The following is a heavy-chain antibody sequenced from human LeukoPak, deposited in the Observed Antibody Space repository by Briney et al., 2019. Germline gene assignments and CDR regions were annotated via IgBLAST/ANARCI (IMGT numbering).Heavy chain of an antibody. CDR2: INANNGNT. J-gene: IGHJ4*02. Sequence: GASLKVSCKASGYSFTNYGFTWVRQAPGQGLEWMGWINANNGNTNYAQRLQGRVTMTIDTSTNTAYMELRSPRSNDTAVYYCARAAPRDCTNGICWVDYWGQGTLVTVSS. CDR3: ARAAPRDCTNGICWVDY. V-gene: IGHV1-18*01. D-gene: IGHD2-8*01. CDR1: GYSFTNYG.